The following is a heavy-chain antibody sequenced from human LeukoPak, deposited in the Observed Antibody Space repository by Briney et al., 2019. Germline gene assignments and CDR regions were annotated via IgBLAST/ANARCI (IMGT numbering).Heavy chain of an antibody. Sequence: ASVKVSCKASGYTFTGYYMHWVRQAPGQGLEWMGWINPNSGGTNYAQKFQGWVTMTRDTSISTAYMELSRLRSDDTAVYYCAREGAHEAGGNDYWGQGTLVTVSS. D-gene: IGHD1-26*01. V-gene: IGHV1-2*04. CDR1: GYTFTGYY. CDR2: INPNSGGT. CDR3: AREGAHEAGGNDY. J-gene: IGHJ4*02.